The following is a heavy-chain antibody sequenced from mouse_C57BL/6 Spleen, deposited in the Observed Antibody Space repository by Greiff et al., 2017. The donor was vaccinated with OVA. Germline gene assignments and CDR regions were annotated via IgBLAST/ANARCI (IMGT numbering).Heavy chain of an antibody. CDR3: TKEGSNYGGPWFAY. CDR2: ISSGGDYI. D-gene: IGHD2-5*01. CDR1: GFTFSSYA. V-gene: IGHV5-9-1*02. J-gene: IGHJ3*01. Sequence: EVHLVESGAGLVKPGGSLKPSCAASGFTFSSYAMSWVRQTPEKRLEWVAYISSGGDYIYYADTVKGRFTISRDNARNTLYLQMSSLKSEDTAMYYGTKEGSNYGGPWFAYWGKGTLVTVSA.